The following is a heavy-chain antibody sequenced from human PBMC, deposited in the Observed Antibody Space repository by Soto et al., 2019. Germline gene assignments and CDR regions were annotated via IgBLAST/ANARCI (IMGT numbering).Heavy chain of an antibody. CDR1: GGSISSSNW. V-gene: IGHV4-4*02. D-gene: IGHD2-15*01. Sequence: SETLSLTCAVSGGSISSSNWWSWVRQPPGKGLEWIGEIYHSGSTNYNPSLKSRVTISVDKSKNQFSLKLSSVAAADTAVYYCARNPHCSGGSCSSWGQGTLVTVSS. CDR2: IYHSGST. J-gene: IGHJ5*02. CDR3: ARNPHCSGGSCSS.